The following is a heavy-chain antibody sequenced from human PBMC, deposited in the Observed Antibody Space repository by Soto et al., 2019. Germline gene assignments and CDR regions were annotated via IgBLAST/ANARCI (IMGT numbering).Heavy chain of an antibody. CDR1: GGSISSYY. D-gene: IGHD3-10*01. Sequence: QVQLQESGPGLVKPSETLSLSCTVSGGSISSYYWSWIRQPPGKGMEWIGYVHHSWGSTYNPSLQSRVAISRDTSKSQSSLKPTSVTATDTAVYDCARQGFGALDGLVDVWRQGNTVTVSS. CDR3: ARQGFGALDGLVDV. J-gene: IGHJ6*01. V-gene: IGHV4-59*08. CDR2: VHHSWGS.